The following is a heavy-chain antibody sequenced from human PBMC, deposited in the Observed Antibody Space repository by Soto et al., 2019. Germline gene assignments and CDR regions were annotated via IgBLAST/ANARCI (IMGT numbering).Heavy chain of an antibody. CDR1: GYTFTSYG. D-gene: IGHD2-21*01. V-gene: IGHV1-18*04. J-gene: IGHJ5*02. CDR3: VGAIGWGACGDSNCCGT. CDR2: ISAYNGNT. Sequence: ASVKVSCKASGYTFTSYGISWVRQAPGQGLEWMGWISAYNGNTNYAQKFQGRVTMTTDTSTSTAYMELRNLRSDQTAVDYCVGAIGWGACGDSNCCGTWGQGTRV.